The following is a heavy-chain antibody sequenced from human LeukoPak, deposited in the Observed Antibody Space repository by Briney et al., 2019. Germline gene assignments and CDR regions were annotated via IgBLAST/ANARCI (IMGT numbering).Heavy chain of an antibody. CDR3: AKDFRGSGLAAYFDY. J-gene: IGHJ4*02. Sequence: GGSLRLSCAASGFTFDDYAMHWVRQAPGKGLEWVSLISWDGGSTYYADSVKGRFTISRDNSKNSLYLQMNSLRAEDTALYYCAKDFRGSGLAAYFDYWGQGTLVTVSS. CDR1: GFTFDDYA. V-gene: IGHV3-43D*03. D-gene: IGHD2-15*01. CDR2: ISWDGGST.